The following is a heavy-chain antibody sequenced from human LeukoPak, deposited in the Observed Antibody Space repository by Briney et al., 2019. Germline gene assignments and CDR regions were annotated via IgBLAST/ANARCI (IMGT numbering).Heavy chain of an antibody. Sequence: QTGRSLRLSCAASGFTFSSYGMHWVRQAPGKGLEWVAVISYDGSNKYYADSVKGRFTISRDNSKNTLYLQMNSLRAEDTAVYYCAGDYPGFRWGQGTLVTVSS. CDR3: AGDYPGFR. J-gene: IGHJ4*02. V-gene: IGHV3-30*03. CDR2: ISYDGSNK. CDR1: GFTFSSYG.